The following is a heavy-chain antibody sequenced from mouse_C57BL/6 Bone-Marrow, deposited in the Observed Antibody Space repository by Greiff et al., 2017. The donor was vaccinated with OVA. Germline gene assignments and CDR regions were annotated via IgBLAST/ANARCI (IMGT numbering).Heavy chain of an antibody. CDR1: GYTFTSYW. J-gene: IGHJ1*03. CDR2: IHPNSGST. Sequence: VQLQQPGAELVKPGASVKLSCKASGYTFTSYWMHWVKQRPGQGLEWIGMIHPNSGSTNYNEKFKSKATLTVDQSSSTAYMQLSSLTSEDSAVYYCARWYYGSSYDWYFDVWGTGTTVTVSS. D-gene: IGHD1-1*01. V-gene: IGHV1-64*01. CDR3: ARWYYGSSYDWYFDV.